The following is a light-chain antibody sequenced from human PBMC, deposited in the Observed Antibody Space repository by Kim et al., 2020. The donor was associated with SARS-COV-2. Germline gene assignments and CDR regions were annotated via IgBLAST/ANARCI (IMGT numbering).Light chain of an antibody. V-gene: IGKV1-17*01. CDR2: GAS. CDR1: QDIRND. J-gene: IGKJ5*01. Sequence: ASVGDRVTITCRASQDIRNDLGWYQQNPGRAPKRLIYGASSLQSGVPSRFSGSGSGTEFTLTISSVQPEDFATYYCLKHSTDPITFGQGTRLEIK. CDR3: LKHSTDPIT.